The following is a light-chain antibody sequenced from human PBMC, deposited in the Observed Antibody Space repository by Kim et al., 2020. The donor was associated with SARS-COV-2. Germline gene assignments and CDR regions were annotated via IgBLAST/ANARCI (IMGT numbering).Light chain of an antibody. J-gene: IGLJ3*02. V-gene: IGLV3-19*01. CDR2: GKN. CDR1: SLRSYY. CDR3: ISLESSANHWM. Sequence: SSELTQDPAVSVALGQTVRITCQGDSLRSYYASWYQQKPGQAPVLVFYGKNNRPSGIPDRFSGSYSGNTASLTITAAQAEDEANYYCISLESSANHWMFGGGTKRTVL.